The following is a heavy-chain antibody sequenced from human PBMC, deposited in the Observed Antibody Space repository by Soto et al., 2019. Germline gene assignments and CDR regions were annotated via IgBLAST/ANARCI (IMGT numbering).Heavy chain of an antibody. CDR2: IYYNGKX. V-gene: IGHV4-39*01. Sequence: SETLSLTCSLSGASITSTTYFWAWIRQPPGKGLEWVGSIYYNGKXXYNPSLKSRTTISVDRSRNQFSLQVSSVTAADTAVYYCAKNHXXXXRFDYWGQGTVVTVSS. CDR3: AKNHXXXXRFDY. J-gene: IGHJ4*02. CDR1: GASITSTTYF.